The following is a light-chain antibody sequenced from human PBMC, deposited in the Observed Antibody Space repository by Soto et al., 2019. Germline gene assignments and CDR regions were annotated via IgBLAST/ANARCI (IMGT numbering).Light chain of an antibody. CDR3: AAWDDSLSGLV. CDR1: SSNIGNNY. CDR2: RTN. V-gene: IGLV1-47*01. Sequence: QSVLTQPPSASGTPGQRVTISCSGGSSNIGNNYVYWYQKLPGTAPKLLIYRTNQRPSGVPDRFSGSKSGTSASLAISGLRSEDEADYYCAAWDDSLSGLVFGGGTKLTVL. J-gene: IGLJ3*02.